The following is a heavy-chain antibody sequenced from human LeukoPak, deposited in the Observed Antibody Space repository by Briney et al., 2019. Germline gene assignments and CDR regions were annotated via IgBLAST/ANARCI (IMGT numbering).Heavy chain of an antibody. CDR2: ISSSGSYI. D-gene: IGHD2-21*01. Sequence: GGSLRLSCAASGFTFTSYTMNWVRQAPGKGLEWVSDISSSGSYIDYADSVKGRFTISRDNAKNSLFLQMNSLGAEDTAVYYCARSLIADGAFDIWGQGTMVTVSS. CDR3: ARSLIADGAFDI. V-gene: IGHV3-21*01. J-gene: IGHJ3*02. CDR1: GFTFTSYT.